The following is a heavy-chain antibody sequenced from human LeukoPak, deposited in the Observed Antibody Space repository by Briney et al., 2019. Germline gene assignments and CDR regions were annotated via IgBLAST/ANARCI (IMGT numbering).Heavy chain of an antibody. CDR3: AKDSNPRRTGYGDTRGLDY. V-gene: IGHV3-30*18. Sequence: GGSLRLSCAASGFTFSSYGMHWVRQAPGKGLEWVAVISYDGSNKYYADSVKGRFTISRDNSKNTLYLQMNSLRAEDTAVYYCAKDSNPRRTGYGDTRGLDYWGQGTLVTVSS. CDR2: ISYDGSNK. CDR1: GFTFSSYG. J-gene: IGHJ4*02. D-gene: IGHD4-17*01.